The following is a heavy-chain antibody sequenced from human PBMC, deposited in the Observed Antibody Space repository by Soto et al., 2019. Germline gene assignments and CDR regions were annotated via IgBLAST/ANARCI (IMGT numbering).Heavy chain of an antibody. CDR2: IYTAGPT. D-gene: IGHD1-1*01. V-gene: IGHV3-53*01. Sequence: PGGSLRLSCAASGFTVINYYIIFVRHSPGRGLQWVSVIYTAGPTYYADSVKGRFTISRDESKNTLYFQMDNLRAEDTATYYCARGKSRDAYNPLGYWGPGTLVTVSS. CDR3: ARGKSRDAYNPLGY. CDR1: GFTVINYY. J-gene: IGHJ4*02.